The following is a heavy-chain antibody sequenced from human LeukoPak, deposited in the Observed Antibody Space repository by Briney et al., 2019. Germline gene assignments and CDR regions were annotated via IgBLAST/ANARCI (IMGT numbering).Heavy chain of an antibody. D-gene: IGHD2-21*02. V-gene: IGHV1-18*01. CDR2: ISPYDGDT. CDR3: ARDYCTRGGDCYKEDLFDP. Sequence: GASVKVSCKASGYTFTSYGISWVRQAPGQGLEWMAWISPYDGDTNYAQNFEGRVTMTTETSTSTAYMELRSLRSDDTAIYYCARDYCTRGGDCYKEDLFDPWGQGTLVTVSS. CDR1: GYTFTSYG. J-gene: IGHJ5*02.